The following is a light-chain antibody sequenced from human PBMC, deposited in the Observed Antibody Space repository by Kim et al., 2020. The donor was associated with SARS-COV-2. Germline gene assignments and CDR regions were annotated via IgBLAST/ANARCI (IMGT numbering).Light chain of an antibody. Sequence: EIVLTQSPGTLSLSPGEKAKLSCRASQIVSSSFLAWYQQKPGQAPRLLIYGASSWATGIPDRFSGSGSGTDFTLTISSVEPEDSAVYYCQQYGSSPQTFGQGTKGDIK. V-gene: IGKV3-20*01. CDR2: GAS. CDR3: QQYGSSPQT. CDR1: QIVSSSF. J-gene: IGKJ1*01.